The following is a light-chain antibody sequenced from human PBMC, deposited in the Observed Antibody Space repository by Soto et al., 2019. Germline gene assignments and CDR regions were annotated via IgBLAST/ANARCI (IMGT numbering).Light chain of an antibody. CDR3: QQLNSFPFI. CDR2: AAS. J-gene: IGKJ5*01. V-gene: IGKV1-9*01. Sequence: DIQLTQSPSFLSASVGDRVTITCRASQAIDTYLAWYRQKPGKAPKLLIYAASLLQSGVPSRFSGSGSGTEFTLTINSLQPVDFASYYCQQLNSFPFIFGQGTRLEIK. CDR1: QAIDTY.